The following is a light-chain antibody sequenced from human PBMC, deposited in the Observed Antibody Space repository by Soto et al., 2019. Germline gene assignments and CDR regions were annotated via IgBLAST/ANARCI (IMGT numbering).Light chain of an antibody. CDR1: QSVSSNY. CDR3: QQYGSSPPMYT. Sequence: EIVLTQSPGTLSLSPGERATLSCRASQSVSSNYLGWYQQKPGQAPRLGIYGASSRATGIPDRFSGSGSGTDFTLTISRLEPEDFAVDYCQQYGSSPPMYTFGQGTKLEIK. J-gene: IGKJ2*01. V-gene: IGKV3-20*01. CDR2: GAS.